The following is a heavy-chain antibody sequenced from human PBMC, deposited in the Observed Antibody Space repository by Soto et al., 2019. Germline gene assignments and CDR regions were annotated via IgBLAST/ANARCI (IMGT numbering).Heavy chain of an antibody. CDR3: ARGWGSETPLVLDY. J-gene: IGHJ4*02. D-gene: IGHD2-15*01. Sequence: QLQLQESGSGLVKPSQTLSLTCAVSGGSISSGGYSWSWIRQPPGKGLEWIGYIYHSGSTYYNPSRKSRVTIAVDRSKNQFSLKLSSVTAADTAVYYCARGWGSETPLVLDYWGQGTLVTVSS. CDR2: IYHSGST. V-gene: IGHV4-30-2*01. CDR1: GGSISSGGYS.